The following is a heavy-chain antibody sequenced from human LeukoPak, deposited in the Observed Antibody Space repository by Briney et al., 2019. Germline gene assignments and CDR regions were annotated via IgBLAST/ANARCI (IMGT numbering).Heavy chain of an antibody. CDR3: ARFRGLRLDY. CDR1: GCTFTSYD. V-gene: IGHV1-8*01. Sequence: ASVKVSCKASGCTFTSYDVNWVRQATGQGLEWMGWVDPNNGDTGYAQKFQGRVTMTRDTSISTAYMELSSLRSEDTAVYYCARFRGLRLDYWGQGTLVTVSS. D-gene: IGHD4-17*01. CDR2: VDPNNGDT. J-gene: IGHJ4*02.